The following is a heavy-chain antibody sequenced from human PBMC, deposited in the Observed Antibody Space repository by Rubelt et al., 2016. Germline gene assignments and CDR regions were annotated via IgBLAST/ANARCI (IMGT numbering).Heavy chain of an antibody. CDR2: IYYSGST. CDR3: ARQRGSPVPNWFDP. V-gene: IGHV4-39*01. J-gene: IGHJ5*02. Sequence: QLQLQESGPGLVKPSETLSLTCTVSGGSISSSSYYWGWIRQPTGKGLEWIGSIYYSGSTYYNPFLKGRFTLSVDTSKNQFPRKLSSVTAAYTAVYYCARQRGSPVPNWFDPWGQGTLVTVSS. CDR1: GGSISSSSYY.